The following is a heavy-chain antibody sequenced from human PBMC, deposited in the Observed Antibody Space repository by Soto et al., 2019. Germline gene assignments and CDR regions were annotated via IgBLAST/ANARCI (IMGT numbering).Heavy chain of an antibody. V-gene: IGHV1-69*13. D-gene: IGHD3-3*01. Sequence: SVKVSCKASGGTFSSYAISWVRQAPGQGLEWMGGIIPIFGTANYAQKLQGRVTITADESTSTAYMELSSLRSEDTAVYYCAGAPTIFGVVQFDYWGQGTLVTVSS. J-gene: IGHJ4*02. CDR1: GGTFSSYA. CDR3: AGAPTIFGVVQFDY. CDR2: IIPIFGTA.